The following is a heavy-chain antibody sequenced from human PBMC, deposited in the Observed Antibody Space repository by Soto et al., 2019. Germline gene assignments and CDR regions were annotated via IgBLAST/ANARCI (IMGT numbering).Heavy chain of an antibody. CDR3: AKDRHATRGYYDSSGYYY. D-gene: IGHD3-22*01. Sequence: GGSLRLSCAASGFTFSSYAMSWVRQAPGKGLEWVSAISGSGGSTYYADSVKGRFTISRDNSKNTLYLQMNSLRAEDTAVYYCAKDRHATRGYYDSSGYYYWGQGTLVTVSS. CDR1: GFTFSSYA. CDR2: ISGSGGST. J-gene: IGHJ4*02. V-gene: IGHV3-23*01.